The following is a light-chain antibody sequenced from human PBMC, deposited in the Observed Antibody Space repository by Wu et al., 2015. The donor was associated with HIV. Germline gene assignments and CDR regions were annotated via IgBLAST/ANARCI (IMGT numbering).Light chain of an antibody. J-gene: IGKJ3*01. CDR3: QQYNNWPPFT. V-gene: IGKV3-15*01. Sequence: EIGLTQSPDTLSVSPGERVTLSCRASQSVRSNVAWYQQKPGQAPRLLIFGASTRAAGVPARFSGGGSGTDFTLTISNVQSEDLALYYCQQYNNWPPFTFGAGTKLNIK. CDR1: QSVRSN. CDR2: GAS.